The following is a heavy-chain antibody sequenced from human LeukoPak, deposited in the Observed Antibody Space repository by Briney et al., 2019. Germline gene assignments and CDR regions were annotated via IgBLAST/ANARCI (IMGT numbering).Heavy chain of an antibody. J-gene: IGHJ4*02. CDR1: GFTFDDYA. CDR3: AEDISSGWYVTDY. V-gene: IGHV3-9*01. D-gene: IGHD6-19*01. Sequence: GGSLRLSCAASGFTFDDYAMHWVRQAPGKGLEWVSGISWNSGSIGYADSVKGRFTISRDNAKNSLYLQMNSLRAEDTALYYCAEDISSGWYVTDYWGQGTLVTVSS. CDR2: ISWNSGSI.